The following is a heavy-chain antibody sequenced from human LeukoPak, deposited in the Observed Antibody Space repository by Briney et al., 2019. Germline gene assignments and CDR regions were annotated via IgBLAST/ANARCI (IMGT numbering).Heavy chain of an antibody. CDR3: ARGYGSESYYFDY. J-gene: IGHJ4*02. CDR2: IYHSGST. D-gene: IGHD3-10*01. CDR1: GGSISSGGYS. Sequence: SETLSLTCAVSGGSISSGGYSWSWIRQPPGKGLEWIGYIYHSGSTYYNPSLKSRVTISVDRSKNQFSLKLSSVTAADTAVYYCARGYGSESYYFDYWGQGTLVTVSS. V-gene: IGHV4-30-2*01.